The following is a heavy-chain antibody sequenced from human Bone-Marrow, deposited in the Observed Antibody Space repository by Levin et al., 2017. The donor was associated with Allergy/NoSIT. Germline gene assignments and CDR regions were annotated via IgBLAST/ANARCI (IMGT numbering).Heavy chain of an antibody. CDR3: ARNRGAFGGHYFDY. CDR2: ISSSGSTI. D-gene: IGHD3-16*01. Sequence: GESLKISCAASGFTFSDYYMSWIRQAPGKGLEWVSYISSSGSTIYYADSVKGRFTISRDNAKNSLYLQMNSLRAEDTAVYYCARNRGAFGGHYFDYWGQGTLVTVSS. V-gene: IGHV3-11*01. CDR1: GFTFSDYY. J-gene: IGHJ4*02.